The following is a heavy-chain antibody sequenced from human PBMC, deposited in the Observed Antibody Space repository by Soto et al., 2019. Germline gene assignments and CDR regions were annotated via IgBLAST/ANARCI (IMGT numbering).Heavy chain of an antibody. V-gene: IGHV4-34*01. D-gene: IGHD2-2*01. Sequence: QVQLQQWGAGLLKPSETLSLTCAVYGGSFSGYYWSWIRQPPGKGLEWIGEINHSGSTNYNPSLRGRVTISVDTSKNQFSLKLSAVTAGDTAVYYCARGGSPMGLVVVPAAYDYWGQGTLVTVSS. CDR2: INHSGST. CDR1: GGSFSGYY. J-gene: IGHJ4*02. CDR3: ARGGSPMGLVVVPAAYDY.